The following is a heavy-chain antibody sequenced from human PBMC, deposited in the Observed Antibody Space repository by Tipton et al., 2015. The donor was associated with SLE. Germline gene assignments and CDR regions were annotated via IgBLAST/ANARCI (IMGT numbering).Heavy chain of an antibody. CDR2: ITGTSSAT. CDR1: GFTFSTYS. Sequence: SLRLSCVASGFTFSTYSVHWVRQAPGKGLEWVSYITGTSSATYYADSVKGRFTISRDNVKNSLYLQMNSLRADDTAVYYCARRDSGSGWPYYLDYWGQGTLVTVSA. J-gene: IGHJ4*01. CDR3: ARRDSGSGWPYYLDY. D-gene: IGHD6-25*01. V-gene: IGHV3-48*01.